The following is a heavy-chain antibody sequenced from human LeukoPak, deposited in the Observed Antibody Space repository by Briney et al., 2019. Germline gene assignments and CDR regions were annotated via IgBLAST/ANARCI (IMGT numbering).Heavy chain of an antibody. V-gene: IGHV3-21*01. D-gene: IGHD3-3*01. CDR3: ARAALFGVVTSFYY. CDR2: ISSSSSYI. J-gene: IGHJ4*02. Sequence: PGGSLRLSCAASGFTFSSYSMNWVRQAPGKGLEWVSSISSSSSYIYYADSVKGRFTISRDNAKNSLYLQMNSLRAEDTAVYYCARAALFGVVTSFYYCGQGTLVTVSS. CDR1: GFTFSSYS.